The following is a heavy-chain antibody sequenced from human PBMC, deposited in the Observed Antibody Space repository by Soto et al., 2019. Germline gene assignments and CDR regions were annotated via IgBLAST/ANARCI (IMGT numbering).Heavy chain of an antibody. CDR3: ARGNYSSGWYRYFDY. V-gene: IGHV3-21*01. Sequence: GGSLRLSYEASGFTFISYSMYWVRQAPGKGLEWVSSISSSSSYIYYADSVKGRFTISRDNAKNSLYLQMNSLRAEDTAVYYCARGNYSSGWYRYFDYWGQET. J-gene: IGHJ4*02. CDR1: GFTFISYS. D-gene: IGHD6-19*01. CDR2: ISSSSSYI.